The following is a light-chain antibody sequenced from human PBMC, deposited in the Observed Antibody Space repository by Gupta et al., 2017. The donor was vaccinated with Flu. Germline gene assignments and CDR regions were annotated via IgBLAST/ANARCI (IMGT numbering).Light chain of an antibody. Sequence: DIVLTQSPATLSLSPGERAILFCRASQSVSQYLAWYQQKLGQPPRLLIYDTSIRASDVPARFSGGGSATDFTLTINALEPEDSAVYYCQQRFNWPLTFGRGTRLEIK. CDR1: QSVSQY. CDR3: QQRFNWPLT. J-gene: IGKJ5*01. CDR2: DTS. V-gene: IGKV3-11*01.